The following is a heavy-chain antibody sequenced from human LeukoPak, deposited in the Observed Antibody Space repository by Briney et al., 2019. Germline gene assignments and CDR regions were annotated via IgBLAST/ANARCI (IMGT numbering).Heavy chain of an antibody. CDR3: ARVLGSISH. CDR1: GYTFSTCD. CDR2: MNPKSGNT. D-gene: IGHD4/OR15-4a*01. Sequence: ASVKVSCKASGYTFSTCDINWVRQATGQGLEWMGWMNPKSGNTGFADKFQGRVTMTRDTSISTAYTELSSLTSEDTAVYYCARVLGSISHWGQGTLVTVSS. J-gene: IGHJ4*02. V-gene: IGHV1-8*01.